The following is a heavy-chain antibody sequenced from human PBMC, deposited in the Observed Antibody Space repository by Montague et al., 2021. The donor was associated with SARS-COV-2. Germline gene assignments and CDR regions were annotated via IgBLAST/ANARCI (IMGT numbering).Heavy chain of an antibody. D-gene: IGHD1-26*01. CDR1: GFSLSTSGMC. CDR2: IDRDDE. Sequence: PALVKPTQTLTLTRTFSGFSLSTSGMCVSWVRQPPGKALEWLALIDRDDEYYNTSLKTRLTISKDTSKNQVVLTLTNMDPVDTATYFCARGIGWRSRVIFDPWGQGTLVTGSS. J-gene: IGHJ5*02. CDR3: ARGIGWRSRVIFDP. V-gene: IGHV2-70*20.